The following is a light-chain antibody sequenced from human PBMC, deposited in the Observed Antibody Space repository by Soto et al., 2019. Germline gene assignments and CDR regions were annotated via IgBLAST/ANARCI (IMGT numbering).Light chain of an antibody. Sequence: QSALTPPASVSGSPGQSITISCTGTSSDVGGYNYVSWYQQHPGKAPKLMIYEVSNRPSGVSNRFSGSKSGNTASLTISGLQAEDEADYYCSSYTSSSTYVFGTGTKLTV. V-gene: IGLV2-14*01. CDR3: SSYTSSSTYV. J-gene: IGLJ1*01. CDR1: SSDVGGYNY. CDR2: EVS.